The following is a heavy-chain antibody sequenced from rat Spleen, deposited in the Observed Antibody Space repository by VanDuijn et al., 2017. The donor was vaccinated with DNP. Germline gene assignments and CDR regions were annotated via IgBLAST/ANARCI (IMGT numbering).Heavy chain of an antibody. CDR2: ISYDGSST. V-gene: IGHV5-7*01. D-gene: IGHD1-4*01. CDR3: ARLPDYFDY. Sequence: EVQLVESGGGLVQPGRSLKLSCAASGISFSDNNMAWVRQAPKKGLEWVATISYDGSSTYYRDSVKGRFTISRDNAKSTLYLQMDSLRSEDTATYYCARLPDYFDYWGQGVMVTVSS. CDR1: GISFSDNN. J-gene: IGHJ2*01.